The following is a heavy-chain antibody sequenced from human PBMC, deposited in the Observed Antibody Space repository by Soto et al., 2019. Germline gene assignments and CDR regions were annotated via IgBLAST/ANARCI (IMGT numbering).Heavy chain of an antibody. V-gene: IGHV1-18*01. CDR3: ARGDDCGDY. D-gene: IGHD2-21*02. J-gene: IGHJ4*02. CDR1: GYTFTNYG. Sequence: QVQLVQSGAEVKKPGASVKFSFKTSGYTFTNYGISWVRQAPGQGLEWMGWISAYNGNTNYAQKLRGRVNITTDPSTRTAYMELRRLRTDDTAVYYCARGDDCGDYWGQGTLVTVSS. CDR2: ISAYNGNT.